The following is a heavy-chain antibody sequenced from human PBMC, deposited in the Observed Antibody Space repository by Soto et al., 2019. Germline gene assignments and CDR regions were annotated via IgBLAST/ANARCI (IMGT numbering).Heavy chain of an antibody. D-gene: IGHD6-13*01. V-gene: IGHV3-21*01. CDR2: ISSNSAYI. CDR1: GFTFRSFT. Sequence: GGSLRLSCAASGFTFRSFTMNWVRQAPGKGLEWVSTISSNSAYIYYTDALRGRFTISRDNARNSLHLQMNNLRAEDTAVYYCTRDASRDSSARGWFDPWGPGTLVTVSS. J-gene: IGHJ5*02. CDR3: TRDASRDSSARGWFDP.